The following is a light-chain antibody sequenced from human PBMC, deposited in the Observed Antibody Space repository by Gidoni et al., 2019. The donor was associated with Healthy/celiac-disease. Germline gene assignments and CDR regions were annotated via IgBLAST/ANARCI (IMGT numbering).Light chain of an antibody. V-gene: IGKV1-5*03. CDR1: QSISSW. Sequence: DIQLTLSPSTLSASVGDRVTITCRASQSISSWLAWYQQKPGKAPKLLIYKASSLESGVPSRFSGSGSGTEFTLTISSLQPDDFATYYCQQYNSYSVTFGGXTKVEIK. CDR3: QQYNSYSVT. J-gene: IGKJ4*01. CDR2: KAS.